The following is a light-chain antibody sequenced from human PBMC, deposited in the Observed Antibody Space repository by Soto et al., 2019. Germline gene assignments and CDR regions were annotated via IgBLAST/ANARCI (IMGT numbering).Light chain of an antibody. CDR2: KVS. CDR3: MQGTHWPPYT. CDR1: QSLAYIDGNTY. Sequence: DVVMTQSPLSLPVTLGQPASISCRSSQSLAYIDGNTYLNWFQQRPGQSPRRLIYKVSNRDSGVPDRFNGSGSGTDVTLKISRVEAEDVGVYYCMQGTHWPPYTFGQGTKLEIK. V-gene: IGKV2-30*01. J-gene: IGKJ2*01.